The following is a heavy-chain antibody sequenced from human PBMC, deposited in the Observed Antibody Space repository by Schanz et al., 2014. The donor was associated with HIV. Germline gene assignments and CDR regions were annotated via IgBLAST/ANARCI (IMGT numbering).Heavy chain of an antibody. CDR2: VIPIFGTT. J-gene: IGHJ6*02. D-gene: IGHD6-6*01. Sequence: QVQLVQSGAEVRKPGSSMRVSCRASGDSFSNYAINWVRQAPGQGLEWMGGVIPIFGTTNYAPKFQGRVTINVDESTSTAYMELSSLRSDDTAVYYCARAEGYSTSSAWGEDYNYYGMDVWGQGTTVTVSS. CDR1: GDSFSNYA. V-gene: IGHV1-69*01. CDR3: ARAEGYSTSSAWGEDYNYYGMDV.